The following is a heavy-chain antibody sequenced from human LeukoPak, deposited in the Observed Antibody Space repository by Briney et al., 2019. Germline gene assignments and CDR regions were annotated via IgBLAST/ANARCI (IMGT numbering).Heavy chain of an antibody. J-gene: IGHJ6*03. CDR1: GYTFSMYG. D-gene: IGHD1/OR15-1a*01. Sequence: ASVQVSCKASGYTFSMYGINWVRQAPGQGLEWMGWISAYNGNTNYAHNLRDRVTMTTDTSTSTAYMELRSLRSDDTAVYYCARTAPGTPLGGYYYYMGVWGKGTTVTVSS. CDR2: ISAYNGNT. V-gene: IGHV1-18*01. CDR3: ARTAPGTPLGGYYYYMGV.